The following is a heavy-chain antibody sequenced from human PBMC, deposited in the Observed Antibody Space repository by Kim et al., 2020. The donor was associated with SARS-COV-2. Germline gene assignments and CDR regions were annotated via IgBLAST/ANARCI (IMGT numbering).Heavy chain of an antibody. Sequence: YYADCVKGRCTNARDNAKNALYVKMNSLRGEDTAVYYWARSTDGYSRFDYWGQGTLVTVSS. CDR3: ARSTDGYSRFDY. J-gene: IGHJ4*02. V-gene: IGHV3-11*01. D-gene: IGHD4-4*01.